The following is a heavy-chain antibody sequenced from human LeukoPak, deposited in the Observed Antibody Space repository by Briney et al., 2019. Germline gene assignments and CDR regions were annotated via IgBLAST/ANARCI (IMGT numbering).Heavy chain of an antibody. Sequence: ASVKVSCKASGYTFTSYDINWVRQATGQGLEWMGWMNPNSGNTGYAQKFQGRVTMTRNTSISTAYMDLSSLTSEDTAVYYCATAYIAAAGFDYWGQGTLVTVSS. D-gene: IGHD6-13*01. CDR3: ATAYIAAAGFDY. CDR2: MNPNSGNT. V-gene: IGHV1-8*01. CDR1: GYTFTSYD. J-gene: IGHJ4*02.